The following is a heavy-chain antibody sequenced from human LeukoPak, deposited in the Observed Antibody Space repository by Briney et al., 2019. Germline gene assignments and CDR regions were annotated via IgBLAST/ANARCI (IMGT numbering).Heavy chain of an antibody. D-gene: IGHD6-19*01. J-gene: IGHJ4*02. CDR3: ATGYSSGWYLAG. Sequence: GGSLTLSCAASGFTFSSYGMHWVRQAPGKGLEWVAFIRYDGSNKYYADSVKGRFTISRDNSKNTLYLQMNSLRAEDTAVYYCATGYSSGWYLAGWGQGTLVTVSS. CDR1: GFTFSSYG. CDR2: IRYDGSNK. V-gene: IGHV3-30*02.